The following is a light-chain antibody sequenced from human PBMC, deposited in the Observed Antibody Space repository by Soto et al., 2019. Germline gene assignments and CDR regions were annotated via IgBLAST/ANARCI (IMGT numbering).Light chain of an antibody. CDR1: DSNIGNNA. Sequence: QSVLTQPPSVSGAPRQRVTISCSGSDSNIGNNAVNWYQLVPGKAPKVVIYRNNVGLSGVSDRFSGSKSGTSASLAISRLQSEDEADYYCAAWDDSLDAQVFGGGTKVTVL. V-gene: IGLV1-36*01. CDR2: RNN. CDR3: AAWDDSLDAQV. J-gene: IGLJ3*02.